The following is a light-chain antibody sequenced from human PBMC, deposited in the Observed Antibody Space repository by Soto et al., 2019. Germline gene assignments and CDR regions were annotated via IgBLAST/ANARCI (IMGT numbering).Light chain of an antibody. Sequence: QSALTQPRSVSGSPGQSVTISCTGTSSDVGGGNYVSWYQHHPGKAPRLMIYDVTKRPSGVPGRFSGSKSGNTASLTISGLQAEDEADYYCCSYAGVYTWVFGGGTKLTVL. CDR3: CSYAGVYTWV. J-gene: IGLJ3*02. CDR2: DVT. CDR1: SSDVGGGNY. V-gene: IGLV2-11*01.